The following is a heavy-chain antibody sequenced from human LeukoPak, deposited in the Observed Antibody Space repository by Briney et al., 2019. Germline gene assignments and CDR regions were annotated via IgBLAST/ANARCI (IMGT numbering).Heavy chain of an antibody. V-gene: IGHV4-59*08. CDR3: ARHITTNRGGFWYFDL. CDR1: GGSIRSYY. CDR2: IYYSGST. J-gene: IGHJ2*01. D-gene: IGHD1-1*01. Sequence: SHTLALTCSFSGGSIRSYYWSWTRQRPALGMELIGDIYYSGSTNYNPSLKSRVNISVDTSKNQFSLKLSSVTAADTAVYYCARHITTNRGGFWYFDLWGRGTLVTVS.